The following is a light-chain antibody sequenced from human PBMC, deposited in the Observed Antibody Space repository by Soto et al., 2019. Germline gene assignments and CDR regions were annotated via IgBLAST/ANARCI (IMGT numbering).Light chain of an antibody. CDR2: DNN. CDR3: GSWDSSLSAVV. V-gene: IGLV1-51*01. J-gene: IGLJ2*01. CDR1: SSNIGNNY. Sequence: QSVLTQPPSVSAAPGQEVTISCSGSSSNIGNNYVSWYQQLPGTAPKLLIYDNNKRPSGIPDRFSGSKSGTSGSLDITGLQTGDEADYYCGSWDSSLSAVVFGGGTKLTVL.